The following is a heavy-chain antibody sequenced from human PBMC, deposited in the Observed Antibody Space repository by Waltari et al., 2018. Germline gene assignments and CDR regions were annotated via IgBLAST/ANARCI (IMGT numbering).Heavy chain of an antibody. D-gene: IGHD4-17*01. J-gene: IGHJ6*02. Sequence: QVQLVQSGAEVKKPGSSVKVSCKASGGTFSSYAISWVRQAPGQGREWMGGIIPIFGTANYAQKFEGRVTITADESTSTAYMELSSLRSEDTAVYYCARDYGDYAGVYYYYYGMDVWGQGTTVTVSS. CDR1: GGTFSSYA. CDR3: ARDYGDYAGVYYYYYGMDV. V-gene: IGHV1-69*13. CDR2: IIPIFGTA.